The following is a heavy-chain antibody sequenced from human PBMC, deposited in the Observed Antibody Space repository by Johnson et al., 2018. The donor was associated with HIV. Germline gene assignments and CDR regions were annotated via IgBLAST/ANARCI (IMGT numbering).Heavy chain of an antibody. CDR2: ISSSGGTT. CDR1: GFTFNDHY. Sequence: VQLVESGGGLVKPGGSLRLSCAASGFTFNDHYMSWIRQAPGKGLEWVSYISSSGGTTYNADSVKGRFTISRNNAKNSLYLQMNSLRAEDTAVYYCASPYEWGTGAFDIWGQGTMVTVSS. D-gene: IGHD7-27*01. V-gene: IGHV3-11*04. CDR3: ASPYEWGTGAFDI. J-gene: IGHJ3*02.